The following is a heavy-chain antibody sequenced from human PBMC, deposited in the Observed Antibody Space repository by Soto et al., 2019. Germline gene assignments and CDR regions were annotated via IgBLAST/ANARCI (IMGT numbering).Heavy chain of an antibody. CDR3: ARVRSCGGDCYSYYFDY. J-gene: IGHJ4*02. Sequence: QVQLQESGPGLVKPSQTLSLTCTVSGGSISSGGYYWSWIRQHPGKGLEWIGYIYYSGSTYYNPSLKSRVTISVDTSKNQFSLKLRSVTAADTAVYYCARVRSCGGDCYSYYFDYWGQGTLVTVSS. D-gene: IGHD2-21*02. V-gene: IGHV4-31*03. CDR1: GGSISSGGYY. CDR2: IYYSGST.